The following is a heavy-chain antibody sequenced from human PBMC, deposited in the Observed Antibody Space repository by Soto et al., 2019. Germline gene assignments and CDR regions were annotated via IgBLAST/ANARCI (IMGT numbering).Heavy chain of an antibody. V-gene: IGHV4-59*01. D-gene: IGHD3-10*01. Sequence: SETPSLTCTVSGGSISSFYWSWIRQPPGKGLEWVGNIYHSGSTNYNPSLKSRVIMSIDTSKKKFSLNLTSVTASDTAVYFCARLGDEMDFWGQGTLVTVSS. CDR2: IYHSGST. CDR1: GGSISSFY. CDR3: ARLGDEMDF. J-gene: IGHJ4*02.